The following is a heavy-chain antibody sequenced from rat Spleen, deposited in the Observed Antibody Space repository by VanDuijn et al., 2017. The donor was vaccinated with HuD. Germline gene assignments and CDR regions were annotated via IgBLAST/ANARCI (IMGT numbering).Heavy chain of an antibody. Sequence: EVQLVESGGGLLQPGRSLKLSCAASGFTFSDYYMAWVRQAPTKGLEWVASISYDGGSTYYRDSVKGRFTISRDKAKSSLYLQMESLRSEDTATYYFVRRYKSGYFDYWGQGVMVTVSS. D-gene: IGHD4-3*01. V-gene: IGHV5-20*01. J-gene: IGHJ2*01. CDR3: VRRYKSGYFDY. CDR1: GFTFSDYY. CDR2: ISYDGGST.